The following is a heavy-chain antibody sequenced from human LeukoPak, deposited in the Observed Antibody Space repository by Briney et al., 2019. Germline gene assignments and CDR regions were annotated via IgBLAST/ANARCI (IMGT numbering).Heavy chain of an antibody. CDR3: ARSGLLWFGEFPYYYYYYMDV. CDR1: GYTFTSYA. J-gene: IGHJ6*03. D-gene: IGHD3-10*01. Sequence: ASVKVSCKTSGYTFTSYAMNWVRQAPGQGLEWMGWINTNTGNPTYAQGFTGRFVFSLDTSVSTAYLQISSLKAEDTAVYYCARSGLLWFGEFPYYYYYYMDVWGKGTTVTVSS. CDR2: INTNTGNP. V-gene: IGHV7-4-1*02.